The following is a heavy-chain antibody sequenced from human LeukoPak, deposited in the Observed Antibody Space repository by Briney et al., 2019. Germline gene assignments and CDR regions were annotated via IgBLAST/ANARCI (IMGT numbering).Heavy chain of an antibody. D-gene: IGHD2-21*01. V-gene: IGHV1-46*01. CDR1: GYTFTSYY. CDR2: INPSGGST. Sequence: ASVKVSCKASGYTFTSYYMHWVRQAPGQGLEWMGIINPSGGSTSYAQKFQGRVTMTRDMSTSTVYMELSSLRLEDAAVYFCARAPVTSCRGAYCYPFDYWGQGTQVTVSS. CDR3: ARAPVTSCRGAYCYPFDY. J-gene: IGHJ4*02.